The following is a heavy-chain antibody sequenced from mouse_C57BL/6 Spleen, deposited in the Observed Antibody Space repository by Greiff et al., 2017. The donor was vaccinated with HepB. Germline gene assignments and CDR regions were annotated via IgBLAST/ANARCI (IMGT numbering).Heavy chain of an antibody. CDR2: IYPRDGST. J-gene: IGHJ2*01. CDR1: GYTFTDHT. V-gene: IGHV1-78*01. D-gene: IGHD1-1*01. CDR3: ARDDHYYGSSYGY. Sequence: QVQLQQSDAELVKPGASVKISCKVSGYTFTDHTIHWMKQRPEQGLEWIGYIYPRDGSTKYNDKFKGKATLTADKSSSTAYLQLNSLTSEDSAVYFCARDDHYYGSSYGYWGQGTTLTVSS.